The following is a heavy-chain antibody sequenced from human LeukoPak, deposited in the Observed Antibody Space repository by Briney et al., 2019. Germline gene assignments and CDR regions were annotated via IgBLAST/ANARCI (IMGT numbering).Heavy chain of an antibody. D-gene: IGHD3-3*01. J-gene: IGHJ3*02. CDR2: ISSSSSYI. CDR1: GFTFSSYS. CDR3: ARGSYDFWSGIHAFDI. V-gene: IGHV3-21*01. Sequence: PGGSLRLSXAASGFTFSSYSMNWVRQAPGKGLEWVSSISSSSSYIYYADSVKGRFTISRDNAKNSLYLQMNSLRAEDTAVYYCARGSYDFWSGIHAFDIWGQGTMVTVSS.